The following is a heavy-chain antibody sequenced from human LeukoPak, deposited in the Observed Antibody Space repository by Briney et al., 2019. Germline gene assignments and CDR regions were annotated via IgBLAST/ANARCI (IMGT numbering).Heavy chain of an antibody. CDR1: GYTFSIYS. D-gene: IGHD5-18*01. V-gene: IGHV1-18*01. CDR3: ARDSPSYGSSPTSIRMDV. J-gene: IGHJ6*02. Sequence: ASVKVSFKASGYTFSIYSISWVRQSPGQGLEWMGWISAYNSNTNYAQKLQGRVTMTTDTSTSTDYMELRSLESDDTAVYCCARDSPSYGSSPTSIRMDVWGQGTTVTVSS. CDR2: ISAYNSNT.